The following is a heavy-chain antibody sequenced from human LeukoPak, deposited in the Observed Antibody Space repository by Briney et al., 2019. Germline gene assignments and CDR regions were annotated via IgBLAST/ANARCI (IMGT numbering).Heavy chain of an antibody. CDR1: GGTFSSYA. D-gene: IGHD4-17*01. CDR2: IIPIFGTA. CDR3: ATNIPKSYGDYTSARWDY. Sequence: ASVKVSCKASGGTFSSYAISWVRQAPGQGLEWMGGIIPIFGTANYAQKFQGRVTITADESTSTAYMELGSLRSEDTAVYYCATNIPKSYGDYTSARWDYWGQGTLVTVSS. V-gene: IGHV1-69*13. J-gene: IGHJ4*02.